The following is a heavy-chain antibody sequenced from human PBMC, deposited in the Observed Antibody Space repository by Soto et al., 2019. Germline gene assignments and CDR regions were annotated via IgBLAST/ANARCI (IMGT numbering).Heavy chain of an antibody. Sequence: QVQLVESGGGVVQPGRSLRLSCAASGFTFSSYGMHWVRQAPGKGLEWVAVIWYDGSNKYYADSVKGRFTISRDNSKNTLYLQMNSLRAEDTDVYYCAREAIAVAGPFAYWGQGTLVTVSS. V-gene: IGHV3-33*01. CDR2: IWYDGSNK. J-gene: IGHJ4*02. CDR1: GFTFSSYG. CDR3: AREAIAVAGPFAY. D-gene: IGHD6-19*01.